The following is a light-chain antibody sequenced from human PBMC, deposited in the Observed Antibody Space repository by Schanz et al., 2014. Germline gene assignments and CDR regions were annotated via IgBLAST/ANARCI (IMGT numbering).Light chain of an antibody. V-gene: IGLV1-44*01. Sequence: QSLLTQPPSASATPGQRVTISCSGSTSNIGSSSVSWYQQLPGTAPKLLIYSDNQWPSGVPDRFSGSKSGTSASLAITGLQSDDEANYYCATWDDSLSALFGGGTKLTVL. CDR3: ATWDDSLSAL. CDR1: TSNIGSSS. J-gene: IGLJ3*02. CDR2: SDN.